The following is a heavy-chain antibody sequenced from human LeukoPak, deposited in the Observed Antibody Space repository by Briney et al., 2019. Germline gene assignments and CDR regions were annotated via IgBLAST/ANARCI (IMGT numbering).Heavy chain of an antibody. CDR1: GFTFNNYA. Sequence: GGSLRLSCAASGFTFNNYAMFWVCQAPGNGLEWVSVISFDGNNRYYAASVKGRFTISRDNSKNVYLQMSSLRVEDTAVYYCARGALGLTYSSSLYLGYHGLDVWGQGTTVIVSS. V-gene: IGHV3-30-3*01. CDR2: ISFDGNNR. D-gene: IGHD6-13*01. CDR3: ARGALGLTYSSSLYLGYHGLDV. J-gene: IGHJ6*02.